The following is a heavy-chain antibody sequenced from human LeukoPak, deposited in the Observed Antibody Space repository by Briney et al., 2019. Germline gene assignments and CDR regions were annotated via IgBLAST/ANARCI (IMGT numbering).Heavy chain of an antibody. CDR1: GGSISSYY. J-gene: IGHJ4*02. V-gene: IGHV3-7*01. CDR2: IKQDGSEK. D-gene: IGHD3-16*02. CDR3: ARERRPLIMITFGGVIARIDY. Sequence: ETLSLTCTVSGGSISSYYWSWVRQAPGKGLEWVANIKQDGSEKYYVDSVKGRFTISRDNAKNSLYLQMNSLRAEDTAVYYCARERRPLIMITFGGVIARIDYWGQGTLVTVSS.